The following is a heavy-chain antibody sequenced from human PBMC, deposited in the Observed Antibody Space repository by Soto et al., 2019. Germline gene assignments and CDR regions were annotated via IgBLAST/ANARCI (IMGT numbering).Heavy chain of an antibody. D-gene: IGHD4-4*01. CDR1: GYPFTKYD. CDR2: INPNSGNT. V-gene: IGHV1-8*01. CDR3: ARSPPRVEKNNYAGGWFDP. Sequence: ASVKVSCKASGYPFTKYDINWVRQATGQGLEWMGWINPNSGNTGYSQKSQGRVTMTRNTSISTAYMELSSLRFDDTAVYYCARSPPRVEKNNYAGGWFDPWGQGTLVTVSS. J-gene: IGHJ5*02.